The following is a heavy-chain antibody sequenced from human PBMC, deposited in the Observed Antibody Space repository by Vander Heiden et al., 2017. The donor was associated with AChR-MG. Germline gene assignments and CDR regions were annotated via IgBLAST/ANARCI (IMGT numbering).Heavy chain of an antibody. D-gene: IGHD4-17*01. V-gene: IGHV1-8*01. J-gene: IGHJ4*02. Sequence: QVQLVPSGAEVKKPGASVTVSCQTSGYTFTTYDINWVRQAAGQGLEWMGWMSPNSGNTGYAQNVQGRVSMTRSTSISTAYMELSSLRSEDTAVYYCSRAAPNDYGDYVSFDYWGQGTLVTVSS. CDR1: GYTFTTYD. CDR2: MSPNSGNT. CDR3: SRAAPNDYGDYVSFDY.